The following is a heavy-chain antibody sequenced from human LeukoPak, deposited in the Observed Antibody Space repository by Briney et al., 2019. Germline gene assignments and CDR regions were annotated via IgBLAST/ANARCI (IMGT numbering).Heavy chain of an antibody. CDR1: GFTFSSYS. Sequence: GGSLRLSCAASGFTFSSYSMNWVRQTPGKGLDWVSSISGSSTYIYYADSVKGRFTTSRDNAKNSLYLQMNSLRAEDTAVYYCARALEPSIAVIDYWGQGTLVTVSS. V-gene: IGHV3-21*01. CDR3: ARALEPSIAVIDY. CDR2: ISGSSTYI. J-gene: IGHJ4*02. D-gene: IGHD6-19*01.